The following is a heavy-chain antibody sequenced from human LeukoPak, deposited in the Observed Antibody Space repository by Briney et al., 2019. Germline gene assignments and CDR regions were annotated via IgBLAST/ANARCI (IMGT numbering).Heavy chain of an antibody. V-gene: IGHV4-34*01. CDR1: GGSFSGYY. D-gene: IGHD5-18*01. Sequence: SETLSLTCAVYGGSFSGYYWSWIRQPPGKGLEWIGEINHSGSTNYNPSLKSRVTISVDTSKNQFSLKLSSVTAADTAVYYCARGNRGYSYGYSLSLDYWGQGTLVTVSS. CDR2: INHSGST. J-gene: IGHJ4*02. CDR3: ARGNRGYSYGYSLSLDY.